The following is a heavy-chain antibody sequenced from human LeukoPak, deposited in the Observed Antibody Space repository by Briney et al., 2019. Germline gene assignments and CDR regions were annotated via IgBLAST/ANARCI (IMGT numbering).Heavy chain of an antibody. V-gene: IGHV4-34*01. CDR3: ARGVYIAAAQYGF. Sequence: SETLPLTCAVYGGSFSGYSWNWIRQPPGKGLEWVGEISHSGRTKYNPSLKSRVTISLDMSKNQFSLKVTSMTAADTAVYYCARGVYIAAAQYGFWGQGTLVTVSS. J-gene: IGHJ4*02. D-gene: IGHD6-13*01. CDR1: GGSFSGYS. CDR2: ISHSGRT.